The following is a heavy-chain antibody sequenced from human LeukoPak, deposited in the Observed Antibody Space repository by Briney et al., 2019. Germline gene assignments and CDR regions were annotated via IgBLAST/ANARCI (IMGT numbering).Heavy chain of an antibody. V-gene: IGHV4-34*01. J-gene: IGHJ4*02. Sequence: SQTLSLTCAVYGGSFSGYYWSWIRQPPGKGLESIGEINHSGSTNYNPSLKSRVTISVDTSKNQFSLKLSSVTAADAAVYYCARGGIVATISPIDYWGRGTLVTVSS. CDR1: GGSFSGYY. D-gene: IGHD5-12*01. CDR3: ARGGIVATISPIDY. CDR2: INHSGST.